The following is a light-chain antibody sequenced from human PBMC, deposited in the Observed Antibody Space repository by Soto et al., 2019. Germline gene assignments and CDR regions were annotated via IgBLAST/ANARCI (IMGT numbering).Light chain of an antibody. CDR1: QSISSW. CDR2: DAS. CDR3: QQYNSYYT. Sequence: DIQMTQSPSTLSASVGDRVTITCRASQSISSWLAWYQKKPGKAPKLLIYDASSLESGVPSRFSGSESGTEFTLTISSLQPDDFATYCCQQYNSYYTFGQGTKLEIK. V-gene: IGKV1-5*01. J-gene: IGKJ2*01.